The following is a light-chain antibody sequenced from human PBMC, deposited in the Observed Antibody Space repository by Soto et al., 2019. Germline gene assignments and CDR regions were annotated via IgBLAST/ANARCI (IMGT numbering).Light chain of an antibody. CDR1: QSISSGF. CDR3: QQYENSPIT. J-gene: IGKJ5*01. Sequence: DIVLTQSPGIVSLSPGERATISCRASQSISSGFLAWYQQKRGHAPRLLIYGASIRDTGIPDRFSGSGSGTYFTLSITRLEPEDFAMYYCQQYENSPITFGLGTRLEI. V-gene: IGKV3-20*01. CDR2: GAS.